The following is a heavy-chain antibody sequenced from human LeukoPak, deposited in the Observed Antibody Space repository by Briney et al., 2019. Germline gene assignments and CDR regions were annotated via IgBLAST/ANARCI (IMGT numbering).Heavy chain of an antibody. CDR2: ISDNGRTK. CDR1: GFTFRSYA. CDR3: ATVHFGYFTF. Sequence: GGSLRLSCAASGFTFRSYALSWVRQAPGKGLEWVSHISDNGRTKYYANSVQGRFTVSRDNAKNSLYLQMNSLRADDTAVYYCATVHFGYFTFWGQGTLVPVSS. J-gene: IGHJ4*02. V-gene: IGHV3-48*01. D-gene: IGHD3-3*01.